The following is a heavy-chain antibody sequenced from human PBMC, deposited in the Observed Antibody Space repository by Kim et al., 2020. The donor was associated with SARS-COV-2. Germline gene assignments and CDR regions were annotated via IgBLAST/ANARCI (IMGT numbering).Heavy chain of an antibody. V-gene: IGHV1-3*01. Sequence: GDTQYPQSFQGRVAITRDTSATTAYMELSSLRFEDTAVYYCTRNGGGLDYWGQGTLVTVSS. J-gene: IGHJ4*02. CDR3: TRNGGGLDY. D-gene: IGHD3-10*01. CDR2: GDT.